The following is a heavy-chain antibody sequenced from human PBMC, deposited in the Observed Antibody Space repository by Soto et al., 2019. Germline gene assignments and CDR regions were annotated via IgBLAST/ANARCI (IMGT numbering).Heavy chain of an antibody. CDR2: IKQDGSEK. J-gene: IGHJ1*01. CDR1: GFTFSSYW. D-gene: IGHD6-19*01. Sequence: GGSLRLSCAASGFTFSSYWMSWVRQAPGKGLEWVANIKQDGSEKYYVDSVKGRFTISRDNAKNSLYLQMNRLRAEDTAVYYCARASQWLGSAEYFQHWGQGTLVTVSS. V-gene: IGHV3-7*01. CDR3: ARASQWLGSAEYFQH.